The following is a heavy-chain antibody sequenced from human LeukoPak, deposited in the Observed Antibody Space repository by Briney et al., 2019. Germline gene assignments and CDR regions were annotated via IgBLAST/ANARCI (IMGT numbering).Heavy chain of an antibody. CDR2: IKQDGSEK. CDR1: GFTFSSYW. D-gene: IGHD4-17*01. J-gene: IGHJ4*02. V-gene: IGHV3-7*01. Sequence: GGSLRLSCGASGFTFSSYWMSWVRQAPGKGLEWVANIKQDGSEKYYVDSVKGRFTISRDNAKNSLYLQMNSLRAEDTAVYYCARDPDYGDYGYSDYWGQGTLVTVSS. CDR3: ARDPDYGDYGYSDY.